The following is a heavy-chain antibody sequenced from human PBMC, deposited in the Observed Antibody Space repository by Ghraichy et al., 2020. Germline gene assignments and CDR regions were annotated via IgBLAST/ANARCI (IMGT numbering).Heavy chain of an antibody. Sequence: ASVKVSCKSSGYPFTNHYMHWVRQSPRQGLEWVGWIHPTSGGTKYAQKFQGRVTMTRDTSISTAYMELTRLTSDDTAVYFCARMEPEAYSHFDLWGRGTLVIVSS. D-gene: IGHD1-26*01. CDR1: GYPFTNHY. CDR3: ARMEPEAYSHFDL. V-gene: IGHV1-2*02. CDR2: IHPTSGGT. J-gene: IGHJ2*01.